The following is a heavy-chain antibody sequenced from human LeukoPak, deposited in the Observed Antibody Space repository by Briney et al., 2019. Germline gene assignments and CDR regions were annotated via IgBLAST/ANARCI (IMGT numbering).Heavy chain of an antibody. V-gene: IGHV1-2*02. CDR3: ARDAGFRELIWGP. CDR1: GYTFTGYY. D-gene: IGHD3-10*01. Sequence: GASVKVSCKASGYTFTGYYMHWVRQAPGQGLEWMGWINPNSGGTNYAQKFQGRVTMTRDTSISTAYMELSRLRSDDTAVYYCARDAGFRELIWGPWGQGTLVTVSS. CDR2: INPNSGGT. J-gene: IGHJ5*02.